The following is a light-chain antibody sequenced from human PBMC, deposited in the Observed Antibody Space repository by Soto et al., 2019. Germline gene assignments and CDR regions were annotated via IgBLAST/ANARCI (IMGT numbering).Light chain of an antibody. Sequence: EIVLTQSPATLSLSPGERATLSCRASQSISTYLAWYQQKPGQAPRLLIYDASNRAPGIPARISGRGSGTEFTLTISSLEPEAFAIYYCQHRSSWPRMYTFGQGTKVDIK. J-gene: IGKJ2*01. CDR1: QSISTY. V-gene: IGKV3-11*01. CDR3: QHRSSWPRMYT. CDR2: DAS.